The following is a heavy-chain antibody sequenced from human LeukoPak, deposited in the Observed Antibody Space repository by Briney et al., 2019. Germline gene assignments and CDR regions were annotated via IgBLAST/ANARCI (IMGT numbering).Heavy chain of an antibody. Sequence: GGSLRLSCAASGFTLSSYPIHSVRQAPGKGLEWVAVIAYDGGNKYCADSVKGRFTISRDNSKNTLFLQMNSMRAEDTAVYYCARDSSPWYYYDRSGSNGFDPWGQGTLVTVSS. CDR2: IAYDGGNK. D-gene: IGHD3-22*01. V-gene: IGHV3-30-3*01. CDR3: ARDSSPWYYYDRSGSNGFDP. CDR1: GFTLSSYP. J-gene: IGHJ5*02.